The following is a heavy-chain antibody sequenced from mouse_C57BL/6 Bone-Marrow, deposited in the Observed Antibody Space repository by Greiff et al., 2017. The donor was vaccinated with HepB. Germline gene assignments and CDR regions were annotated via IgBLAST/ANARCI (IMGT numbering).Heavy chain of an antibody. V-gene: IGHV3-6*01. CDR1: GYSITSGYY. Sequence: EVQLQQSGPGLVKPSQSLSLTCSVTGYSITSGYYWNWIRQFPGNKLEWMGYISYDGSNNYNPSLKNRISITRDTSKNQFFLKLNSVTTEDTATYYVAREGGDCRFDYWGQGTTLTVSS. CDR2: ISYDGSN. D-gene: IGHD2-13*01. CDR3: AREGGDCRFDY. J-gene: IGHJ2*01.